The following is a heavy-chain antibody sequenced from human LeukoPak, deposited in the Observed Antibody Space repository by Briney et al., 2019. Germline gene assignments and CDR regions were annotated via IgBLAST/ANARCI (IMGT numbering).Heavy chain of an antibody. D-gene: IGHD2-2*01. Sequence: SETLSLTCTVSGGSISSYYCSWIRQPPGQGLEWIGYIYYSGSTNYNPSLKSRVTISVDTSKNQFSLKLSSVTAADTAVYYCARDCSSTSCIGVFDYWGQGTLVTVSS. CDR1: GGSISSYY. V-gene: IGHV4-59*01. CDR2: IYYSGST. J-gene: IGHJ4*02. CDR3: ARDCSSTSCIGVFDY.